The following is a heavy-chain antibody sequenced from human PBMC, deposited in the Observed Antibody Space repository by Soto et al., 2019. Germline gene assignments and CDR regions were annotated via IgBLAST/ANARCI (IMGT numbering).Heavy chain of an antibody. D-gene: IGHD6-13*01. V-gene: IGHV5-51*01. Sequence: GESLKISCKGSGYSFTSYWIGWVRQMPGKGLEWMGLIFPGDSDTKYSPSFQGQVTISADKSISTAYLQWSSLKASDTAMYYCARRDASAGLYYYYGMDVWGQGTTVNVSS. CDR3: ARRDASAGLYYYYGMDV. CDR1: GYSFTSYW. CDR2: IFPGDSDT. J-gene: IGHJ6*02.